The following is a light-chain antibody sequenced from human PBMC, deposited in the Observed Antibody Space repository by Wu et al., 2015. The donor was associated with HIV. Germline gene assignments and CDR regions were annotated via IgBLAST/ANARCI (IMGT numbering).Light chain of an antibody. J-gene: IGKJ2*01. CDR3: QQYTTSPFN. CDR2: GAS. CDR1: QSVSGSQ. V-gene: IGKV3-20*01. Sequence: EIVMTQSPATLSVSPGERATLSCRASQSVSGSQLAWYQQKPGQAPRLLFNGASKRATGIPDRFSGSGSGTDFTLTISRLEPEDFAVYYCQQYTTSPFNFGQGTKLEIK.